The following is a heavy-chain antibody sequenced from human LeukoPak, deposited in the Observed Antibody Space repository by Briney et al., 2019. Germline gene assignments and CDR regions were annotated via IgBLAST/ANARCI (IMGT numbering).Heavy chain of an antibody. Sequence: PGGSLRLSCAASGFSFSTYSMNWGRQTPGKGLEWVSTISSSSAYINQADSVKGRFTISKDNAKNSLYLQMNSLRAEDTAVYYCTTPSFPTTYYFDQWGQGTLVTVSS. CDR1: GFSFSTYS. D-gene: IGHD1-14*01. V-gene: IGHV3-21*01. CDR3: TTPSFPTTYYFDQ. J-gene: IGHJ4*02. CDR2: ISSSSAYI.